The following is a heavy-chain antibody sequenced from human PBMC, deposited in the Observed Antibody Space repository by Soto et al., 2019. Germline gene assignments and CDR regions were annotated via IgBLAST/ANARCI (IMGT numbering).Heavy chain of an antibody. CDR1: GASFNDYY. J-gene: IGHJ6*03. V-gene: IGHV1-2*04. CDR2: INPNGGVT. Sequence: QGKLVRSGAEVRKPGASVTVPGRPSGASFNDYYIHWVRQAPGQGLEWMGWINPNGGVTKYAQKFQGWVSMTRDTSIRTVYMQLSRLRSDDTAVYYCARESGGATATLDYYYFYMDVWGTGTTVTVSS. CDR3: ARESGGATATLDYYYFYMDV. D-gene: IGHD5-12*01.